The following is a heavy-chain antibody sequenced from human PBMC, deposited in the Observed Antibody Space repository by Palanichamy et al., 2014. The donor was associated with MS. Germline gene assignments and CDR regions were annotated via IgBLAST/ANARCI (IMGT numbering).Heavy chain of an antibody. CDR3: ATRGWYSSSWSYYYGMDV. CDR2: ISSSGSTI. D-gene: IGHD6-6*01. V-gene: IGHV3-48*03. J-gene: IGHJ6*02. CDR1: GFTFSSYE. Sequence: EVQLVESGGGLVQPGGSLRLSCAASGFTFSSYEMNWVRQAPGKGLEWVSYISSSGSTIYYADSVKGRFTISRDNAKNSLYLQMNSLRAEDTAVYYCATRGWYSSSWSYYYGMDVWGQGTTVTVSS.